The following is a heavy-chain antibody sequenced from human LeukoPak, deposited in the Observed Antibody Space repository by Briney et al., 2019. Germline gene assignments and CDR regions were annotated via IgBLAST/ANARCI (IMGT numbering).Heavy chain of an antibody. D-gene: IGHD6-19*01. V-gene: IGHV3-7*01. CDR2: IKQDGSEK. CDR1: GFTFSSYW. Sequence: PGGSLRLSCAASGFTFSSYWMSWVRQAPGKGLEWVANIKQDGSEKYYVDSVKGRFTISRDNAKNSLYLQMNSLRAEDTAVYYCARSETGYSSGWFVSPFDYWGQGTLVTVSS. J-gene: IGHJ4*02. CDR3: ARSETGYSSGWFVSPFDY.